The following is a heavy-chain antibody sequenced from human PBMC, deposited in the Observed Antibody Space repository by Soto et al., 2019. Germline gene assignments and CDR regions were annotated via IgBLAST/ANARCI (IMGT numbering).Heavy chain of an antibody. CDR3: ATGYSSSRPDYYYYYGMDV. J-gene: IGHJ6*02. V-gene: IGHV3-30-3*01. D-gene: IGHD6-13*01. CDR1: GFTFSSYA. CDR2: ISYDGSNK. Sequence: HPGGSLRLSCAASGFTFSSYAMHWVRQAPGKGLEWVAVISYDGSNKYYADSVKGRFTISRDNSKNTLYLQMNSLRAEDTAVYYCATGYSSSRPDYYYYYGMDVWGQGTTVTVSS.